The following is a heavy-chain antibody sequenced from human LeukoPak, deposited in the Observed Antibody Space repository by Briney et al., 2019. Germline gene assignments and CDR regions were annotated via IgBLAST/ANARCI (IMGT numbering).Heavy chain of an antibody. Sequence: SETLSLTCTVSGGSISSYYWSWIRQPPGKGLEWIGYIYTSGSTNYNPSLKSRVTISVDTSKNQFSLKLSSVTAADTAVYYCARHLGSPYYYDSSGYYASGWFDPWGQGTLVTVSS. D-gene: IGHD3-22*01. V-gene: IGHV4-4*09. CDR1: GGSISSYY. J-gene: IGHJ5*02. CDR2: IYTSGST. CDR3: ARHLGSPYYYDSSGYYASGWFDP.